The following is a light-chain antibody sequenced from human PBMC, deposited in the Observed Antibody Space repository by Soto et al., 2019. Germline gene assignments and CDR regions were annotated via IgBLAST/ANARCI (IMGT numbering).Light chain of an antibody. V-gene: IGLV2-14*01. CDR2: DVT. J-gene: IGLJ1*01. CDR3: SSYTSSSTRV. Sequence: QSALTQPASVSGSPGQSITISCTGTSSDVGGYNYVSWYQQLPGKAPKLMIYDVTNRPSGVSKRFSGSKSGNTASLTISGLQAEDEAYYCCSSYTSSSTRVFGTGTKLTVL. CDR1: SSDVGGYNY.